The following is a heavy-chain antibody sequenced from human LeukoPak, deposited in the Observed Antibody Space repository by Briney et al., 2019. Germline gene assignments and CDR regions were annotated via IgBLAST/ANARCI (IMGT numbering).Heavy chain of an antibody. CDR2: ISSSSSYI. J-gene: IGHJ3*02. CDR1: GFTFSSYS. CDR3: ARDAVAGSDASDI. D-gene: IGHD6-19*01. Sequence: GGSLRLSCAASGFTFSSYSMNWVRQAPGKGLEWVSSISSSSSYIYYADSVKGRFTISRDNAKNSLYLQMNSLRAKDTAVYYCARDAVAGSDASDIWGQGTMVTVSS. V-gene: IGHV3-21*01.